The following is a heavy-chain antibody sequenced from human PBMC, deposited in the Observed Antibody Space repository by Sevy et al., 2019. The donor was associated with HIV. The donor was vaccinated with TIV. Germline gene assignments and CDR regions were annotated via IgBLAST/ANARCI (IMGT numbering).Heavy chain of an antibody. V-gene: IGHV3-30-3*01. J-gene: IGHJ6*03. CDR3: ARDNITRTVDYYYYMDV. CDR2: ISYDGSNK. CDR1: GFTLSSYA. Sequence: GGSLRLSCSASGFTLSSYAMHWVRQAPGKGLEWVAVISYDGSNKYYAHSVKGRFTISRDNSKNTLYLQMNSLRAEDTAVYYCARDNITRTVDYYYYMDVWGKGTTVTVSS. D-gene: IGHD1-20*01.